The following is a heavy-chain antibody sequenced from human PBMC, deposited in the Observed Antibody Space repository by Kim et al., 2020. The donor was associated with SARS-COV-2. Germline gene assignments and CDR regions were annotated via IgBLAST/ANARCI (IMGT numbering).Heavy chain of an antibody. D-gene: IGHD5-12*01. J-gene: IGHJ4*02. CDR2: IKQDGSEK. CDR1: GFTFSSYW. CDR3: ARDYIDYSGYDSFDY. V-gene: IGHV3-7*01. Sequence: GGSLRLSCAASGFTFSSYWMSWVRQAPGKGLEWVANIKQDGSEKYYVDSVKGRFTISRDNAKNSLYLQMNSLRAEDTAVYYCARDYIDYSGYDSFDYWGQGTLGTVSS.